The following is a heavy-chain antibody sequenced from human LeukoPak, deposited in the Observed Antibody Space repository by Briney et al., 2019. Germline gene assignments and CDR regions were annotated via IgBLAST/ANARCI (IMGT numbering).Heavy chain of an antibody. CDR2: IRDSGEA. V-gene: IGHV3-66*03. D-gene: IGHD3/OR15-3a*01. Sequence: GGSLRLSCAVSGFRVSDYYMSLVRQAPGKGLEWVGLIRDSGEAFYADFARGRFAISRDESENTLYLQMNSLRVEDTAVYFCARDRAANQDWVEFDPWGQGTPVIVSS. CDR1: GFRVSDYY. J-gene: IGHJ5*02. CDR3: ARDRAANQDWVEFDP.